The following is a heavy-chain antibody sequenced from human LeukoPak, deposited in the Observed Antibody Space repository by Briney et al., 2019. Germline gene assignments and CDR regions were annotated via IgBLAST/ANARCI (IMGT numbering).Heavy chain of an antibody. Sequence: ASVKVSCKASGYTFTSYYMHWVRQTPGQRLEWMGWINANSGVTEYAQKFQGRVTMTRDTSISTAYMELSGLRSDDTALFDCATRIAVAGFDYWGPGTLVTVSS. CDR1: GYTFTSYY. CDR3: ATRIAVAGFDY. J-gene: IGHJ4*02. CDR2: INANSGVT. V-gene: IGHV1-2*02. D-gene: IGHD6-19*01.